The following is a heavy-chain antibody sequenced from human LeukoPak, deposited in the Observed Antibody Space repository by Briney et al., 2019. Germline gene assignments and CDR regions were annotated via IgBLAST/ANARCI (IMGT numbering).Heavy chain of an antibody. Sequence: ASVKVSCKVSGYTLTELSMHWVRQAPGKGLEWVGGFDPEDGETIYAQKFQGRVTMTEDTSTDTAYMELSSLRSEDTAVYYCATDPAAAIHSSGWCNWGQGTLVTVSS. D-gene: IGHD6-19*01. V-gene: IGHV1-24*01. J-gene: IGHJ4*02. CDR3: ATDPAAAIHSSGWCN. CDR2: FDPEDGET. CDR1: GYTLTELS.